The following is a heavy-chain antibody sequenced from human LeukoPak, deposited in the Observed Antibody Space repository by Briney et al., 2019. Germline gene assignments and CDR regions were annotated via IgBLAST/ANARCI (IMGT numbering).Heavy chain of an antibody. CDR2: INHSGST. V-gene: IGHV4-34*01. J-gene: IGHJ5*02. CDR3: ARDRAWSYSYNWFDP. CDR1: GGSFSGYY. Sequence: PSETLSLTCAVYGGSFSGYYWSWIRQPPGKGLEWIGEINHSGSTNYNPSLKSRVTISVDTSKNQFSLKLSSVTAADTAVYYCARDRAWSYSYNWFDPWGQGTLVTVSS. D-gene: IGHD2-15*01.